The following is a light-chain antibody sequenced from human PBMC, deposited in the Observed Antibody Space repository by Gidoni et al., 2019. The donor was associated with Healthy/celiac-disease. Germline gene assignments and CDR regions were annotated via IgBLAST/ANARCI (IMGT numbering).Light chain of an antibody. CDR2: WAS. CDR3: QQYYSTPRT. J-gene: IGKJ1*01. Sequence: IVMTQPPDSLAVSRAEKATINRKSSQSVLYSSNNQTYLAWYQQKPGQPPKLLIYWASPRESGVPDRFSGSGSGTDFTLTISSLQAEDVAVYYCQQYYSTPRTFGQXTKVEIK. CDR1: QSVLYSSNNQTY. V-gene: IGKV4-1*01.